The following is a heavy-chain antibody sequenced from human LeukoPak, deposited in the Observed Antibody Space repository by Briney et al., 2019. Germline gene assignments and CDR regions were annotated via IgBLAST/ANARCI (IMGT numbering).Heavy chain of an antibody. CDR1: GYTFTGYY. CDR3: ARGSYDYSNYGYEYYFDY. J-gene: IGHJ4*02. Sequence: GASVKVSCKASGYTFTGYYMHWVRQAPGQGLEWMGWINPNSGGTNYAQKFQGRVTMTRDTSISTAYMELSRLRSDDTAVYYCARGSYDYSNYGYEYYFDYWGQGTLVTVSS. CDR2: INPNSGGT. D-gene: IGHD4-11*01. V-gene: IGHV1-2*02.